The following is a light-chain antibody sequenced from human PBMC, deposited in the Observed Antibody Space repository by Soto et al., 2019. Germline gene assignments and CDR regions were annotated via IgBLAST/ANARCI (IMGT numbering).Light chain of an antibody. CDR2: DVS. CDR1: SSDVGDYNY. CDR3: SSYTSSSTRV. V-gene: IGLV2-14*01. Sequence: QSALTQPASVSGSPGQSITISCTGTSSDVGDYNYVSWYQQHPGKAPKLMTFDVSNRPSGVSNRFSGSKSGNTASLTISGLQAEDEADYYCSSYTSSSTRVFGTGTKLTV. J-gene: IGLJ1*01.